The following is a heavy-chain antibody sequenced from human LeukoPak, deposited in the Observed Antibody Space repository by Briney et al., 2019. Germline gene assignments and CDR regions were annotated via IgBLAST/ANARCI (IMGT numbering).Heavy chain of an antibody. D-gene: IGHD5-12*01. CDR3: ARRGYSGYEGASYWFDP. V-gene: IGHV5-51*01. CDR2: IYPGDSDT. J-gene: IGHJ5*02. Sequence: GESLKISCKGSGYSFTSYWIGWVRQMPGKGLEWTGIIYPGDSDTRYSPSFQGQVTISADKSISTAYLQWSSLKASDTAMYYCARRGYSGYEGASYWFDPWGQGTLVTVSS. CDR1: GYSFTSYW.